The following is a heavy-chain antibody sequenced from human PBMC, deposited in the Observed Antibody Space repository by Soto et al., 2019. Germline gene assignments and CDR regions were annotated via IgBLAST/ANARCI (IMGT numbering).Heavy chain of an antibody. J-gene: IGHJ6*03. CDR3: ASDVDKQQWYPLIFYYMVV. D-gene: IGHD5-18*01. CDR1: GFTFSDYY. V-gene: IGHV3-11*01. CDR2: IIISGSTI. Sequence: QVQLVESGGGLVKPGGSLRLSCAASGFTFSDYYMSWYRRPPGKGLVWVHYIIISGSTINYADSVKGRFTFSRDNAKNSLYLQMNSLRAEETAVYYCASDVDKQQWYPLIFYYMVVWGKVSTGTVTS.